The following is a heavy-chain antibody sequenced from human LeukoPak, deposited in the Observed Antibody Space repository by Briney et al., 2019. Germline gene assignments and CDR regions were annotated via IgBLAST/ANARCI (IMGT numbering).Heavy chain of an antibody. D-gene: IGHD5-12*01. CDR1: GLSFSSFA. V-gene: IGHV3-23*01. J-gene: IGHJ5*02. Sequence: PGGSLRLSCAASGLSFSSFAMSWVRQGPARGLEWVSSIRGNGETFYAASVKGRCTLSSDSSRNTVYFQLDNLRVGDTGIYYLWKASWATSTDAVPWGPGTLVTASS. CDR2: IRGNGET. CDR3: WKASWATSTDAVP.